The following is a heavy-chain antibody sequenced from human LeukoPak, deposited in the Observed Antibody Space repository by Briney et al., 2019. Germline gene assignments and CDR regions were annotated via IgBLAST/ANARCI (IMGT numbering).Heavy chain of an antibody. D-gene: IGHD3-3*01. J-gene: IGHJ6*02. CDR1: GFAFNNYF. CDR2: ISDGGGST. V-gene: IGHV3-23*01. Sequence: GGSLRLSCAASGFAFNNYFMTWVRQAPGKGLEWVSSISDGGGSTYYTASVKGRFTISRDNSKNTLYLQMNSLRAEDTALYYCAKDSTVSGSYYGMDVWGQGTTVTVSS. CDR3: AKDSTVSGSYYGMDV.